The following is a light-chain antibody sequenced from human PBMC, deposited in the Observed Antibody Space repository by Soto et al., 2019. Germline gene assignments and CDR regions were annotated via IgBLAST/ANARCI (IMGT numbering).Light chain of an antibody. Sequence: IVLTQSPATLSVSPGERAPLFCRASQRVSSNYAWYEQKPGQAPSLLLYGASIRATGFPDTFSGSGSGTEFTLTISSLQSQDFAVYYCQQYNHWSPLTFGGGTKVDIK. CDR3: QQYNHWSPLT. CDR1: QRVSSN. V-gene: IGKV3-15*01. CDR2: GAS. J-gene: IGKJ4*01.